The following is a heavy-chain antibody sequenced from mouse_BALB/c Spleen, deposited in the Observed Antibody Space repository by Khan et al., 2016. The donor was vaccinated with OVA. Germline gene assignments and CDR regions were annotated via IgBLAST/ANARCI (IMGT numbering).Heavy chain of an antibody. CDR2: ISGDSNTI. D-gene: IGHD1-1*01. CDR1: GFTFSSYG. J-gene: IGHJ2*01. Sequence: EVHLVESGGDLVQPGGSRTLSCAASGFTFSSYGMHWVRQAPEKGLEWVAYISGDSNTIYYADTVKGRFTISRDNPRNTLFLQMTSLMSEDTAMYYCATSYFYGYYFDYWGPGTTLTVSS. CDR3: ATSYFYGYYFDY. V-gene: IGHV5-17*02.